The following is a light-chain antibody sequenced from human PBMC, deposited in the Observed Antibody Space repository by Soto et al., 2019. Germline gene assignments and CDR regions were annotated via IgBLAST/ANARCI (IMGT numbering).Light chain of an antibody. J-gene: IGKJ1*01. CDR1: QSFSNK. CDR2: GAS. V-gene: IGKV3-15*01. CDR3: QQYNNWLWT. Sequence: EIVMTQSPATLYASPGERATLSCRASQSFSNKLAWYQQKPGQAPRLLLYGASTRATGIPARFSGSGSGTEFTFTISSLQSEDFAVYYCQQYNNWLWTFGQGTKVDI.